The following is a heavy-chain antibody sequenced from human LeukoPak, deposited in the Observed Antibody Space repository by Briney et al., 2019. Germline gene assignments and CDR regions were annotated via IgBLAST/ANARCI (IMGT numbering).Heavy chain of an antibody. CDR1: GFSNSTIF. J-gene: IGHJ4*02. V-gene: IGHV3-53*01. CDR3: ARERGRD. Sequence: GGSLRLSCEASGFSNSTIFMGWVRQAPGKGLEWVSIIHIGVTTHYADSVKGRFTISRDNFKNTLYLQMNRLRVEDTAVYYCARERGRDWGQGTLVTVSS. CDR2: IHIGVTT. D-gene: IGHD1-1*01.